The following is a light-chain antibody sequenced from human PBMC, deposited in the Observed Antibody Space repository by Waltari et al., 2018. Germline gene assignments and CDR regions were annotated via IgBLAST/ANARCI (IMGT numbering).Light chain of an antibody. V-gene: IGLV1-36*01. J-gene: IGLJ2*01. Sequence: QSVLTQPPSVSEAPRQRVTISCSGIRSNIGNNAVNWYQQFPGRAPKLLIYYDDLLPSGVSDRFSGSKSGTSASLAISGRQSEDEAYYYCASWDDDLSGVVFGGGTKLTVL. CDR2: YDD. CDR3: ASWDDDLSGVV. CDR1: RSNIGNNA.